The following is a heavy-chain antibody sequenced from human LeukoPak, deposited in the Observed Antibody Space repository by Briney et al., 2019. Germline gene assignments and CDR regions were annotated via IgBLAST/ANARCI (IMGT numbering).Heavy chain of an antibody. Sequence: PSETLSLTCTVSGGSISSYYWSWIRQPAGKGLEWIGRIYTSGSTNYNPSLKSRVTMSVDTSKNQFSLKLSSVTAADTAVYYCARGRIAARPKVRADDAFDIWGQGTMVTVSS. CDR3: ARGRIAARPKVRADDAFDI. D-gene: IGHD6-6*01. J-gene: IGHJ3*02. V-gene: IGHV4-4*07. CDR1: GGSISSYY. CDR2: IYTSGST.